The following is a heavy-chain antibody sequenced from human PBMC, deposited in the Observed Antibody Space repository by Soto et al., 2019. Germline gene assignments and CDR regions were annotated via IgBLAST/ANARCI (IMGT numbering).Heavy chain of an antibody. J-gene: IGHJ4*02. CDR3: ARSDYGDYVFDY. CDR2: ISAYNGNT. Sequence: QVQLLQSGAEVTKPGASVTVSCKASGYTFTSYGISCVRQAPGQGLEWLGWISAYNGNTNYAQKLQGRVTMTTDTSTSTAYMELRSLRSDDTAVYYCARSDYGDYVFDYLGQGTLVTVSS. V-gene: IGHV1-18*01. D-gene: IGHD4-17*01. CDR1: GYTFTSYG.